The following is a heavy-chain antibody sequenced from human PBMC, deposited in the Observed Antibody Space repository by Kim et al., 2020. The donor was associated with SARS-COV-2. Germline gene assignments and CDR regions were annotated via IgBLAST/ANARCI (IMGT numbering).Heavy chain of an antibody. V-gene: IGHV4-39*01. CDR1: GGSISSSSYY. J-gene: IGHJ5*02. CDR3: ARFTCLFTGGWFDP. D-gene: IGHD1-1*01. Sequence: SETLSLTCTVSGGSISSSSYYWGWIRQPPGKGLEWIGSIYYSGSTYYNPSLKSRVTISVDTSKNQFSLKLSSVTAADTAVYYCARFTCLFTGGWFDPWAREPWSPSPQ. CDR2: IYYSGST.